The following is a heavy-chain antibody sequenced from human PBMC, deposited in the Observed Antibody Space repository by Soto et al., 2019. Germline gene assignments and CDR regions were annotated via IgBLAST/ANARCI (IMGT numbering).Heavy chain of an antibody. CDR2: ISSSSSTI. CDR3: ARHPERIAQIGWFDP. CDR1: GFPFSSYS. Sequence: GGSLRLSCAASGFPFSSYSMNWVRQAPGKGLEWVSYISSSSSTIYYADSVKGQFTISRDNAKNSLYLQMNSLRAEDTAVYYCARHPERIAQIGWFDPWGQGTLVTVSS. J-gene: IGHJ5*02. D-gene: IGHD6-13*01. V-gene: IGHV3-48*01.